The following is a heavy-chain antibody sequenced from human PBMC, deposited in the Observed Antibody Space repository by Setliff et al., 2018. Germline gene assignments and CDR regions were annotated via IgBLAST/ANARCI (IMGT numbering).Heavy chain of an antibody. J-gene: IGHJ6*03. D-gene: IGHD5-18*01. Sequence: SVKVSCKASGYAFGSSGISWVRQAPGQGLEWMGGLIPMFGTPGYAQKFQDRVTITTDESTSTAFMQLSSLRTEDTAVYYCAREGVDTRSSTDYRYYMDVWGKGTTVTVSS. CDR3: AREGVDTRSSTDYRYYMDV. V-gene: IGHV1-69*05. CDR2: LIPMFGTP. CDR1: GYAFGSSG.